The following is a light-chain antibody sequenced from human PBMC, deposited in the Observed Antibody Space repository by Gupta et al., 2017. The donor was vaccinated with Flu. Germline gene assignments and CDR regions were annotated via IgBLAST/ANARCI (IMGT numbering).Light chain of an antibody. CDR1: SSDVGSYNY. CDR2: EVS. V-gene: IGLV2-14*01. CDR3: SSVTSSITWV. J-gene: IGLJ3*02. Sequence: SALPQPASLSGSPGQSITISCTGTSSDVGSYNYVSWFQQYPGKAPKLMIYEVSNWPSGVSNRFSGSKAGNTASLTISGLQAEDEADYYCSSVTSSITWVFGGGTKWTVL.